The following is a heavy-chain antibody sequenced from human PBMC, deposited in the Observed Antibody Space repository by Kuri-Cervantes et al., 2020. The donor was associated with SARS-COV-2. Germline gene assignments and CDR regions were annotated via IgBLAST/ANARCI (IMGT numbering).Heavy chain of an antibody. CDR1: GGSFSGYY. D-gene: IGHD3-22*01. V-gene: IGHV4-34*01. CDR2: INHSGST. CDR3: ARSGYYSRGVTYYYMDV. J-gene: IGHJ6*03. Sequence: SETLSLTCAVYGGSFSGYYWSWIRRPPGKGLEWIGEINHSGSTKYNPSLESRVTISLDTSRNQFSLKLSSVTAADSAVYYCARSGYYSRGVTYYYMDVWDKGTTVTVSS.